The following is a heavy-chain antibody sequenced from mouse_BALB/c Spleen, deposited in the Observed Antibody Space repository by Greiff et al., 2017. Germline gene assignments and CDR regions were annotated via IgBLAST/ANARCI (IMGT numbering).Heavy chain of an antibody. J-gene: IGHJ4*01. Sequence: QVQLQQSGPELVKPGASVKISCKASGYAFSSSWMNWVKQRPGQGLEWIGRIYPGDGDTNYNGKFKGKATLTADKSSSTAYMQLSSLTSVDSAVYFCARGGGLLRAMDYWGQGTSVTVSS. CDR2: IYPGDGDT. D-gene: IGHD2-3*01. CDR3: ARGGGLLRAMDY. CDR1: GYAFSSSW. V-gene: IGHV1-82*01.